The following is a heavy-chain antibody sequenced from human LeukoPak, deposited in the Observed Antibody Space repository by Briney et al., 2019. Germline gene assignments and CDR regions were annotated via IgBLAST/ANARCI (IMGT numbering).Heavy chain of an antibody. CDR1: GFTSSSQE. J-gene: IGHJ4*02. D-gene: IGHD6-19*01. Sequence: GGSLRLSCIASGFTSSSQELTWDRQAPGKGLEWVSTITPGSTYTKYADSVAGRFTISRDDSKHTLYLQMHSLRAEDTAVYYCAKHYVRGLAVANTDYWGQGALVSVSS. CDR3: AKHYVRGLAVANTDY. V-gene: IGHV3-23*01. CDR2: ITPGSTYT.